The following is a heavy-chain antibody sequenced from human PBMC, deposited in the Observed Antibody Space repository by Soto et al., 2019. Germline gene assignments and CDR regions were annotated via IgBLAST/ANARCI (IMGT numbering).Heavy chain of an antibody. CDR1: GFTFSSYG. D-gene: IGHD1-20*01. CDR2: ISYDGSNK. J-gene: IGHJ4*02. V-gene: IGHV3-30*18. CDR3: AKPPDYNWNDY. Sequence: GGSLRLSCAASGFTFSSYGMHWVRQAPGKGLEWVAVISYDGSNKYYADSVKGRFTISRDNSKHTLYLQMNNLRAEDTAVYYCAKPPDYNWNDYWGQGTLVTVSS.